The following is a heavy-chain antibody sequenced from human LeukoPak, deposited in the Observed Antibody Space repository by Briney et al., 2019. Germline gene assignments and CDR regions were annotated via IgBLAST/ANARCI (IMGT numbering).Heavy chain of an antibody. J-gene: IGHJ5*02. CDR3: ARADYSNYRFNWFDP. CDR2: IIPIFGTA. Sequence: ASVKVSCKASGYTFTSYGISWVRQAPGQGLEWMGGIIPIFGTANYAQKFQGRVTITADESTSTAYMELSSLRSEDTAVYYCARADYSNYRFNWFDPWGQGTLVTVSS. V-gene: IGHV1-69*13. D-gene: IGHD4-11*01. CDR1: GYTFTSYG.